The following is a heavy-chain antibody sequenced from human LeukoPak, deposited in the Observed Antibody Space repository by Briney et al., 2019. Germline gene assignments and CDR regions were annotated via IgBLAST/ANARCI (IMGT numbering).Heavy chain of an antibody. CDR1: GFTFSSYG. Sequence: GGSLRLSCAASGFTFSSYGMHWVRQAPGKGLEWVAVISYDGSNKYYADSVKGRFTISRDNSKNTLYLQMNSLRAEDTAVYYCAKDQSDIGVVITYYYYYGMDVWGQGTTVTVSS. J-gene: IGHJ6*02. CDR2: ISYDGSNK. V-gene: IGHV3-30*18. CDR3: AKDQSDIGVVITYYYYYGMDV. D-gene: IGHD3-3*01.